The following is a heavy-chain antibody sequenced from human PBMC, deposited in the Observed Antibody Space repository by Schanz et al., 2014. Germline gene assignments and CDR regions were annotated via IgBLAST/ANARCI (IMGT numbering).Heavy chain of an antibody. CDR2: ISGSGGST. J-gene: IGHJ4*02. Sequence: EVQLVESGGGLVQPGKSLRLSCAASGFTFDKYAMHWVRQAPGKGLEWVSVISGSGGSTYYADSVKGRFTISRDNSKNTLYLQMNSLRAEDTAVYYCARDFHGYGPHLDYWGQGSLVTVSS. D-gene: IGHD5-12*01. V-gene: IGHV3-23*04. CDR1: GFTFDKYA. CDR3: ARDFHGYGPHLDY.